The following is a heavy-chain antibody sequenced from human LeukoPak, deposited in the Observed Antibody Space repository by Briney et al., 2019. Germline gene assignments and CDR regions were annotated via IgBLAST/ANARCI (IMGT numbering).Heavy chain of an antibody. CDR2: IYSGGST. CDR1: GFTVSSNY. V-gene: IGHV3-66*02. Sequence: PGGSLRLSCAAPGFTVSSNYMSWVRQAPGKGLEWVSVIYSGGSTYYADSVKGRFTISRDNPKNTLYLQMNSLRAEDTAVYYCAVGTGDLNYWGQGTLVTVSS. J-gene: IGHJ4*02. D-gene: IGHD7-27*01. CDR3: AVGTGDLNY.